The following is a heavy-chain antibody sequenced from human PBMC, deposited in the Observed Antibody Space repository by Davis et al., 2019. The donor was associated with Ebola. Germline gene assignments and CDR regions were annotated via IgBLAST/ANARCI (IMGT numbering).Heavy chain of an antibody. J-gene: IGHJ6*02. CDR3: ARDWGYCTRTSCSNYYGMDV. CDR2: LYRGST. Sequence: PSETLSLTCTVSGDSISNYYWSWLRQPPGKGLEWIGYLYRGSTNYNPSLKSRVTISVDTSKNQFSLKVSSVTAADTAVYYCARDWGYCTRTSCSNYYGMDVWGQGTTVTVSS. V-gene: IGHV4-59*01. CDR1: GDSISNYY. D-gene: IGHD2-2*01.